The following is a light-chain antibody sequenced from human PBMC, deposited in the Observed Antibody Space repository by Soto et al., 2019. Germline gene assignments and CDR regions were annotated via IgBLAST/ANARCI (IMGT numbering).Light chain of an antibody. CDR2: KAS. CDR1: QSISSW. Sequence: DTQMTQSPSTPSASVGDRVTITCRTSQSISSWLAWYQQKPGKAPKLLIYKASSLESGVPSRFSGSGSGTEFTLAISSLQPDDFATYYCQQYNGYSRTFGQGTKVDIK. V-gene: IGKV1-5*03. J-gene: IGKJ1*01. CDR3: QQYNGYSRT.